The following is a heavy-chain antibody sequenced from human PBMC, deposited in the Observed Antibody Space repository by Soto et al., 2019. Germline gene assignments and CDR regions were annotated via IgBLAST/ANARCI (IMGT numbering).Heavy chain of an antibody. CDR3: ARDQGIGAAVEANWFDP. J-gene: IGHJ5*02. CDR1: GGSISSYY. CDR2: IYYSGST. Sequence: SETLSLTCTVSGGSISSYYWSWIRQPPGKGLEWIGYIYYSGSTNYNPSLKSRVTISVDTSKNQFSLKLSSVTAADTAVYYCARDQGIGAAVEANWFDPWGQGTLVTVSS. V-gene: IGHV4-59*01. D-gene: IGHD6-13*01.